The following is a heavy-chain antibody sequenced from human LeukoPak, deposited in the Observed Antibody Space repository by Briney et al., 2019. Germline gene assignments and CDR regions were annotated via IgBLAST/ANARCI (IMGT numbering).Heavy chain of an antibody. CDR1: GFTVSINY. CDR2: INSGGST. CDR3: ATERIAAAGLNWFDP. V-gene: IGHV3-53*01. Sequence: GGSLRLSCAASGFTVSINYMTWVRQAPGKGLEWVSVINSGGSTYYADSVMGRFTISRDRSKNTLYLQMNSLRAEDTAVYYCATERIAAAGLNWFDPWGQGTLVTVSS. D-gene: IGHD6-13*01. J-gene: IGHJ5*02.